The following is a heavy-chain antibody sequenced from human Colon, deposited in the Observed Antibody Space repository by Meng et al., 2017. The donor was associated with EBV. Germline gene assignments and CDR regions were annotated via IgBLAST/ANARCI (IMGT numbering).Heavy chain of an antibody. CDR1: GTSISTSNW. V-gene: IGHV4-4*02. CDR2: IYHNGQT. CDR3: ARDGGVTHIP. Sequence: HVRLQGSGAGLVKPSGTLSLTCAVSGTSISTSNWWSWIRQSPGEGLEWIGAIYHNGQTNYNPSLKSRVSMSVDESKNEFSLNLKSVTAADTAVYYCARDGGVTHIPWGQGVLVTVSS. D-gene: IGHD2-8*02. J-gene: IGHJ5*02.